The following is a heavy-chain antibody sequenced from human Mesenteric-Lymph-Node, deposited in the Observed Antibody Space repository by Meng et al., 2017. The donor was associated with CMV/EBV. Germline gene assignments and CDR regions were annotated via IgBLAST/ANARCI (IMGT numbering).Heavy chain of an antibody. CDR1: GFTFDDYA. CDR2: ISWNSDSI. V-gene: IGHV3-9*01. CDR3: AKDKEYQLLPGGWFDP. Sequence: GGSLRLSCAASGFTFDDYAMHWVRQAPGKGLEWVSGISWNSDSIGYADSVKGRFTISRDNAKNSLYLQMNSLRAEDTALYYCAKDKEYQLLPGGWFDPWGQGTLVTVSS. D-gene: IGHD2-2*01. J-gene: IGHJ5*02.